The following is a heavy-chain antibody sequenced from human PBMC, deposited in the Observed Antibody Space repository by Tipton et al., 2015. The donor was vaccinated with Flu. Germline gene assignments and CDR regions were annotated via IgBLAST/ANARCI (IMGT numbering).Heavy chain of an antibody. CDR2: IYTSGST. V-gene: IGHV4-39*07. Sequence: LRLSCTVSGDSIGSSSYYWGWIRQPPGKGLEWIGRIYTSGSTNYNPSLKSRVTMSVDTSKNQFSLKLSSVTAADTAVYYCARGGTNYYDILTGEGWYFDYWGQGTLVTVSS. CDR3: ARGGTNYYDILTGEGWYFDY. D-gene: IGHD3-9*01. CDR1: GDSIGSSSYY. J-gene: IGHJ4*02.